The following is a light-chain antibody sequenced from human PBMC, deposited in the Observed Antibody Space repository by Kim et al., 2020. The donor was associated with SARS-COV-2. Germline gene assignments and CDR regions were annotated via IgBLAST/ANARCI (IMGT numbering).Light chain of an antibody. CDR2: DNT. J-gene: IGLJ3*02. V-gene: IGLV1-40*01. Sequence: VMFSCTGRRANIGAGYGVLWYQLLPGTAPKLRTYDNTNRPSGVPDRFARSKSGTSASLASTGLLAEDESEYYCQCYDSSLGGWVFAGGTQLTVL. CDR3: QCYDSSLGGWV. CDR1: RANIGAGYG.